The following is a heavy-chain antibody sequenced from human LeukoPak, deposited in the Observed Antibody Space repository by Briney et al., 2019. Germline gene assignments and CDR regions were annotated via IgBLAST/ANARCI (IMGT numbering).Heavy chain of an antibody. Sequence: NTGGSLRLSCAASGFTFSSHDMNWVRQAPMKGLEWVSSIGTDGSYIYYADSVQGRFTISRDNAKNSLYLQMNSLTAEDTAVYYCARKMKTGDRVGTFDIWGQGTMVTVSS. D-gene: IGHD1-1*01. CDR3: ARKMKTGDRVGTFDI. CDR2: IGTDGSYI. V-gene: IGHV3-21*01. CDR1: GFTFSSHD. J-gene: IGHJ3*02.